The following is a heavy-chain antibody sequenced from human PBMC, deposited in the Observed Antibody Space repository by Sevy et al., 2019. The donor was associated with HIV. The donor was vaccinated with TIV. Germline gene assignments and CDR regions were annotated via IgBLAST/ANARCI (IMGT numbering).Heavy chain of an antibody. D-gene: IGHD5-12*01. CDR1: GDSTSNYY. CDR3: ARGIVAYYFDY. J-gene: IGHJ4*02. Sequence: GSLRLSCTVSGDSTSNYYWSWIRQPPGKGLEWIGYIYYSGFTNYNPSLKSRVTISVDTSKNQFSLKLSSVTAADTAVYYCARGIVAYYFDYWGQGTLVTVSS. V-gene: IGHV4-59*01. CDR2: IYYSGFT.